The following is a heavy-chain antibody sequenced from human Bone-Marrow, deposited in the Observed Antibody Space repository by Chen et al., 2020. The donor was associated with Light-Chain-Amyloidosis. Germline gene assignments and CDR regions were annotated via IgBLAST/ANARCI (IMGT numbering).Heavy chain of an antibody. D-gene: IGHD2-21*01. CDR2: IRTKNSGYTT. CDR1: GFTFSDSG. Sequence: EVQLVESGGGLVQPGGSLRLACVASGFTFSDSGIHWVRQASGKGLEWLGRIRTKNSGYTTSYAAPVEGRFTVSRDDSKTTAYLQMDILKIEDTALYYCVASHVIVGALESWGQGTLVIVSP. J-gene: IGHJ4*02. CDR3: VASHVIVGALES. V-gene: IGHV3-73*01.